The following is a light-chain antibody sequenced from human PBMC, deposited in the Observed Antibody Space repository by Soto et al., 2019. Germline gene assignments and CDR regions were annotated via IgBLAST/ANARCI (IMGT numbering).Light chain of an antibody. CDR2: DAS. CDR1: QGISSA. V-gene: IGKV1-13*02. CDR3: QQLKSYPFT. Sequence: AIQLTQSPSSLSASVGDRVSITCRASQGISSAVAWYQHKPGKPPKILLYDASSLQSGVPSGFSGSESGTECTLTISSLQPEDFATYYCQQLKSYPFTFGQGTRLEIK. J-gene: IGKJ5*01.